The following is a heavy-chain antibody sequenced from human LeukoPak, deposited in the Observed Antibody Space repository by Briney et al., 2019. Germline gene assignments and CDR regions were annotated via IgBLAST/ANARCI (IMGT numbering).Heavy chain of an antibody. CDR3: ARLGGIVVVPAAADNWFDP. D-gene: IGHD2-2*01. CDR2: IYPGDSDT. J-gene: IGHJ5*02. Sequence: GESLKISCKGSGYSFTSYWIGWVRQMPGKGLEWMGIIYPGDSDTRYSPSFQGQVTISADKSISTAYLRWSSLKASDTAMYYCARLGGIVVVPAAADNWFDPWGQGTLVTVSS. V-gene: IGHV5-51*01. CDR1: GYSFTSYW.